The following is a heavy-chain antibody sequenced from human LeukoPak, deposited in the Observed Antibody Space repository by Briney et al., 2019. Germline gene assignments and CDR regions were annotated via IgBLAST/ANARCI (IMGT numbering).Heavy chain of an antibody. CDR2: IHYTGGT. J-gene: IGHJ4*02. V-gene: IGHV4-34*01. Sequence: SETLSLTCTVSGGSISSYYWSWIRQPPGKGLEWVGEIHYTGGTSYNPSLKSRATISIDTSKNQLSLKLSSLTAADTAVYYCARGNILSGYCFDFWAREPWSPSPQ. CDR3: ARGNILSGYCFDF. CDR1: GGSISSYY. D-gene: IGHD3-9*01.